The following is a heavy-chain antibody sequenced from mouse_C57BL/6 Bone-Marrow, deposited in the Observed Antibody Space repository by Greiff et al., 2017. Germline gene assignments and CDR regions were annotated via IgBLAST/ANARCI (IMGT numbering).Heavy chain of an antibody. CDR2: ISDGGSYT. J-gene: IGHJ3*01. Sequence: EVHLVESGGGLVKPGGSLKLSCAASGFTFSSYAMSWVRQTPEKRLEWVATISDGGSYTYYPDNVKGRFTISRENAKNNLYLQMSHLKSEDTAMYYCASLLSAWFAYWGQGTLVTVSA. CDR3: ASLLSAWFAY. D-gene: IGHD6-1*01. V-gene: IGHV5-4*01. CDR1: GFTFSSYA.